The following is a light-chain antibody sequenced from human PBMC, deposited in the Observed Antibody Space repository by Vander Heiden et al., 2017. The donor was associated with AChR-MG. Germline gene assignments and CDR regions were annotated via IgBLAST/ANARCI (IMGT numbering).Light chain of an antibody. J-gene: IGKJ2*02. CDR2: WAS. CDR1: QSVLYSSNNKNY. Sequence: DIVMTQSPDSLAVSLGERATIHCKSSQSVLYSSNNKNYLAWYQQKPGQPPKLLIYWASTRESGVPDRFSGSGSGTDFTLTISSLQAEDVAVYYCQQDFSTSGTFGQGTKLEIK. V-gene: IGKV4-1*01. CDR3: QQDFSTSGT.